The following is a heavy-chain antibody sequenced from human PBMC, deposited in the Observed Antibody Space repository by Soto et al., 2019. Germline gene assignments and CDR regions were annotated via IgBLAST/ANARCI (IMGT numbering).Heavy chain of an antibody. CDR1: VFTFSSYA. D-gene: IGHD5-12*01. Sequence: PGGSLRLSCAASVFTFSSYAMSWVRQAPGKGLEWVSAISGSGGSTYYADSVKGRFTISRDNSKNTLYLQMNSLRAEDTAVYYCAKDPRRSPLLRNWFDPWGQGTLVTVSS. J-gene: IGHJ5*02. CDR2: ISGSGGST. CDR3: AKDPRRSPLLRNWFDP. V-gene: IGHV3-23*01.